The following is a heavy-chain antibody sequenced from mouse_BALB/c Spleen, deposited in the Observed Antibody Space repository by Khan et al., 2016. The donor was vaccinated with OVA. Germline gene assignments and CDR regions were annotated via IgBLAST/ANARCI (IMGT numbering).Heavy chain of an antibody. J-gene: IGHJ3*01. CDR1: GDSITTGY. Sequence: EVQLQESGPSLVKPSQTLSLTCSVTGDSITTGYWNWIRKFPGNKLEYMGYIIYTGYTYYNPSLKSRISITRQTSNNQYYLQLNSVTDDETATYYCARSTYRSAFVYWGQGTLVTVSA. CDR2: IIYTGYT. CDR3: ARSTYRSAFVY. V-gene: IGHV3-8*02.